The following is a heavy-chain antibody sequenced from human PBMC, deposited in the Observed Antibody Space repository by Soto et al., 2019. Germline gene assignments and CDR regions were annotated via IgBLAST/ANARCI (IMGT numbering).Heavy chain of an antibody. CDR1: RYSFTSYC. J-gene: IGHJ6*02. D-gene: IGHD4-17*01. V-gene: IGHV5-10-1*01. Sequence: GESLKISWKGSRYSFTSYCISWVRQMPGKGLEWTGRIDPSDSYTNYIPSFQGHVTISADKSISTAYLQWSSLKASDTAMYSCARHLPPTTVVNPSPNSGMDVWGQGTTVTVSS. CDR3: ARHLPPTTVVNPSPNSGMDV. CDR2: IDPSDSYT.